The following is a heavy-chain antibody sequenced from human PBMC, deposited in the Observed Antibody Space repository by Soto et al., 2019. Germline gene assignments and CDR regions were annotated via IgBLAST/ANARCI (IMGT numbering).Heavy chain of an antibody. J-gene: IGHJ3*02. V-gene: IGHV4-59*08. CDR3: ASNIWNDAADRDGTLNI. D-gene: IGHD1-1*01. CDR2: LSSSGAT. CDR1: GGSVSDYD. Sequence: QMQLEESGPGLVKPSETLSLTCSVSGGSVSDYDWHWIRQSPGKGLEWIGDLSSSGATSYSPPLNSRETISLDSSKKQLSLKMTSVTAADAALYYCASNIWNDAADRDGTLNIWGQGTQVTVSS.